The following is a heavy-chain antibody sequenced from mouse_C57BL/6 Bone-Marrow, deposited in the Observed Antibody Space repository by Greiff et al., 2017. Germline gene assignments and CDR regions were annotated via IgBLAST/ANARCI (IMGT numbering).Heavy chain of an antibody. D-gene: IGHD1-2*01. CDR2: IDPEDGET. J-gene: IGHJ2*01. CDR1: GFNIKDSY. Sequence: EVQLQQSGAELVKPGASVKLSCTASGFNIKDSYMHWVKQRTEQGLEWIGRIDPEDGETTYAPKFKGKANITADTSSNTAYLQLSSLTSEDTAFDCFASVATDIWCQGTTLTVSS. V-gene: IGHV14-2*01. CDR3: ASVATDI.